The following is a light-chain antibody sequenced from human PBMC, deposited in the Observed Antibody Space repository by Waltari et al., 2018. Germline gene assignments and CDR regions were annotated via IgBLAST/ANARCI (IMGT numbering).Light chain of an antibody. CDR2: HAS. J-gene: IGKJ1*01. Sequence: EVVLTQSPGSLSLSPGERATLPCRASQSVNKYLAWYQQKPGQAPKLLIYHASTRDTGIPARFSGSGFGTEFTLTISRLEPEDFAVYYCQKYNSFPATFGQGTKVEIK. CDR3: QKYNSFPAT. V-gene: IGKV3-20*01. CDR1: QSVNKY.